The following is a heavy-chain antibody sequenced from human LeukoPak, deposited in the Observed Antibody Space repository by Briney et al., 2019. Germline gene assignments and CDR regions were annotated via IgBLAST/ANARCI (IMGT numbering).Heavy chain of an antibody. CDR1: GYTFTSYW. CDR2: INPGDSDT. J-gene: IGHJ4*02. Sequence: GESLKISCKGSGYTFTSYWIGWVRQMPGKGLEWMGIINPGDSDTRYSPPFQGQVTMSADKSISTAYLQWSSLESSDTAIYYCARPGYSYGYFDYWGQGTLVTVSS. V-gene: IGHV5-51*01. D-gene: IGHD5-18*01. CDR3: ARPGYSYGYFDY.